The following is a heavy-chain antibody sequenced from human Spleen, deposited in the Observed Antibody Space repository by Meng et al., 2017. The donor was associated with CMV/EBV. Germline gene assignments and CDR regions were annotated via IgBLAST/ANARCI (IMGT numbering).Heavy chain of an antibody. V-gene: IGHV3-66*02. D-gene: IGHD6-13*01. Sequence: GESLKISCAASGFTFSSYWMSWVRQAPGKGLEWVSVIYSGGSTYYADSVKGRFTISRDNSKNTLYLQMNSLRAEDTAVYYCARDGAAAAGYWGQGTLVTVSS. J-gene: IGHJ4*02. CDR2: IYSGGST. CDR1: GFTFSSYW. CDR3: ARDGAAAAGY.